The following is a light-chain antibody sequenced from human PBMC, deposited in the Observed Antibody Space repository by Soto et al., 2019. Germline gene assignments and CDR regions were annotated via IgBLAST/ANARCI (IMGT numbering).Light chain of an antibody. CDR3: QQYNNWPGT. CDR2: GAS. V-gene: IGKV3-15*01. CDR1: QSVSSN. J-gene: IGKJ1*01. Sequence: EIVMTQSPVTLSVSPGERATLSCRASQSVSSNLAWYQQKPGQDPRLLIYGASTRATGIPARFSGSGSGTEFTLTISSLQSEDFAVYYCQQYNNWPGTLGQGTKVDIK.